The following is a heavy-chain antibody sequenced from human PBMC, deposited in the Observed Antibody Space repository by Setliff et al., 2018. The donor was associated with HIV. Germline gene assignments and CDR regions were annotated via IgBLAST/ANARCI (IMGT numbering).Heavy chain of an antibody. CDR3: ATDLHCSGGSCFDY. V-gene: IGHV1-46*01. CDR1: GYTFTSYY. D-gene: IGHD2-15*01. Sequence: ASVKVSCKASGYTFTSYYMHWVRQAPGQGLEWMGIINSSGGSTYYAQKFQGRVTMTEDTSTDTAYMELSSLRSEDTAVYYCATDLHCSGGSCFDYWGQGTLVTVSS. J-gene: IGHJ4*02. CDR2: INSSGGST.